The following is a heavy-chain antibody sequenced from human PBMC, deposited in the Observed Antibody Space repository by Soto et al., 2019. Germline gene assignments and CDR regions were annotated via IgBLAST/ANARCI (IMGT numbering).Heavy chain of an antibody. CDR2: MNPNSGHT. Sequence: QVQLVQSGAEVKKPGASVKVSCKASGYTFTNYDINWVRQATGQGLEWVGWMNPNSGHTGFAQKFQGRVTMTRETSISTAYMELSSLSSEDTAVYYCARGRSSYGDYINWYFDLWGRGTLVTVSS. J-gene: IGHJ2*01. V-gene: IGHV1-8*01. D-gene: IGHD4-17*01. CDR3: ARGRSSYGDYINWYFDL. CDR1: GYTFTNYD.